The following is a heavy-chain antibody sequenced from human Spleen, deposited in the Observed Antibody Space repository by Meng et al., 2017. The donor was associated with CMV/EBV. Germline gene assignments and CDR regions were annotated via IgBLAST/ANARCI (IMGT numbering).Heavy chain of an antibody. CDR1: GGSISSNY. D-gene: IGHD2-2*01. CDR3: ARDLIYQPEAFDI. Sequence: SETLSLTCTVSGGSISSNYWSWIRQPPGKGLEWIGYIYYSGSTNYNPSLRSRVTISVDMSENQSSLKLTSVTAADTAVYYCARDLIYQPEAFDIWGQGTMVTVSS. V-gene: IGHV4-59*01. J-gene: IGHJ3*02. CDR2: IYYSGST.